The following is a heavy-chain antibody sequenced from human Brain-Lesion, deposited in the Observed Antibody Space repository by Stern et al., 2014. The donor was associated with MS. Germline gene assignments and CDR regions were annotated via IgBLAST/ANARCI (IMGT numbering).Heavy chain of an antibody. J-gene: IGHJ4*02. Sequence: QSGAEVKKPGASVKVSCTASGSTFTGYYMHWVRQAPGQGLEWMGWINPKSGGTNYAQKFQGWVTMTRDTSINTAYMELSRLRSDDTAVYYCATYYYDSTGYNDFWGQGTLVTVSS. CDR3: ATYYYDSTGYNDF. CDR1: GSTFTGYY. D-gene: IGHD3-22*01. CDR2: INPKSGGT. V-gene: IGHV1-2*04.